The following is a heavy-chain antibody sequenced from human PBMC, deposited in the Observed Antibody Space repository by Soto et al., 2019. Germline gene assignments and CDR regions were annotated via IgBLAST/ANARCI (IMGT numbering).Heavy chain of an antibody. CDR3: ARVYSGSYYHPHN. V-gene: IGHV3-11*05. J-gene: IGHJ4*02. CDR1: GFTFSDYY. Sequence: QVQLVESGGGLVKPGGSLRLSCAASGFTFSDYYMSWIRQAPGKGLEWVSYISSSSSYTNYADSVTGRFTISRDNAKNSLYLQMNSLRAEDTAVYYCARVYSGSYYHPHNWGQGTLVTVSS. CDR2: ISSSSSYT. D-gene: IGHD1-26*01.